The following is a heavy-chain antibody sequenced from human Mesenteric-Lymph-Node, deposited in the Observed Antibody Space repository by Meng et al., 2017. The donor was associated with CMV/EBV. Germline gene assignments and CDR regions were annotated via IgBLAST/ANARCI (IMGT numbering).Heavy chain of an antibody. V-gene: IGHV3-7*01. J-gene: IGHJ4*02. CDR3: ARAVAAAEYFDL. D-gene: IGHD6-13*01. CDR1: GFTFSSYW. CDR2: IKQDGSEK. Sequence: GGSLRLSCAASGFTFSSYWMSWVRQAPGKGLEWVANIKQDGSEKYYVDSVKGRFTISRDNSKNTLFLQMNSLRPEDTAVYYCARAVAAAEYFDLWGQGTLVTVSS.